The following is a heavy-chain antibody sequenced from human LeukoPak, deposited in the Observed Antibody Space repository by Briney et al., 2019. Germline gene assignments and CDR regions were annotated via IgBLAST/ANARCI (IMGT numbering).Heavy chain of an antibody. Sequence: GGALRLSCAASGFTFSSYSMNWVRQAPGKGLEWVSSISSSSSYIYYADSVKGRFTISRDNAKNSLYLQMNSLRAEDTAVYYCARDWGYYYYYGMDVWGQGTTVTVSS. D-gene: IGHD3-16*01. CDR2: ISSSSSYI. J-gene: IGHJ6*02. CDR1: GFTFSSYS. V-gene: IGHV3-21*01. CDR3: ARDWGYYYYYGMDV.